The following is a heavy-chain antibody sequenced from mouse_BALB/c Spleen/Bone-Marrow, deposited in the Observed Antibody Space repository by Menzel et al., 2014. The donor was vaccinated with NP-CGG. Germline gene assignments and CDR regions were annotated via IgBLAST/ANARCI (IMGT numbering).Heavy chain of an antibody. V-gene: IGHV1-54*01. D-gene: IGHD1-1*01. CDR3: ARELVRGRDD. CDR1: GYAFTTSW. J-gene: IGHJ4*01. Sequence: VQLLESGAELVRHGTSVKVSCKASGYAFTTSWIEWIKQRPGQGLEWIGVINPGSGGINYNEKFKGKATLTADKSSSTAYMQLSSLTADDSAVYCGARELVRGRDDWGQGTSVTVSS. CDR2: INPGSGGI.